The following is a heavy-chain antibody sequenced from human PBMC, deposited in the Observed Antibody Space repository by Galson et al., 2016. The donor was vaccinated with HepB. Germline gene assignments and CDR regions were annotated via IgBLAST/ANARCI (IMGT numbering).Heavy chain of an antibody. Sequence: SLRLSCAASGFTVSNNYMSWVRQAPGKGLEWVSLIYSGGTTSYASSVRGRFTISRDNSKNTLYLQMNSLRAEDTAVYYCLRGRLGMGIFDIWGQGTMVTVSA. J-gene: IGHJ3*02. CDR1: GFTVSNNY. V-gene: IGHV3-53*01. D-gene: IGHD3-16*01. CDR2: IYSGGTT. CDR3: LRGRLGMGIFDI.